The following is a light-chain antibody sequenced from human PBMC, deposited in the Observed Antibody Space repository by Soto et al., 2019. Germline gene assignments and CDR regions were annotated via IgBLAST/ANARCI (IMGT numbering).Light chain of an antibody. CDR3: QQHGGSPPYP. J-gene: IGKJ2*01. Sequence: EIVVTQSPGTLSLSPGERATLSCRASQSASSSYLAWFQQKPGQAPRLLIYGASNRATGIPDRFSGSGSGTDVILTISRLQPEDFAVYYCQQHGGSPPYPFGQGTKLEMK. CDR2: GAS. CDR1: QSASSSY. V-gene: IGKV3-20*01.